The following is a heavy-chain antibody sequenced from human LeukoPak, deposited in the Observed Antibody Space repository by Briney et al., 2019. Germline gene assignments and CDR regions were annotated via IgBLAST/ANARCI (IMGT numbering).Heavy chain of an antibody. J-gene: IGHJ3*02. CDR2: IKQDGREK. CDR1: GFTFSSYE. CDR3: ARESPVPGNFAFDI. Sequence: GGSLRLSCAASGFTFSSYEMNWVRQAPGKGLEWVANIKQDGREKYYVDSVKGRFTISRDNAKNSQYLQMNSLRAEDTAVYYCARESPVPGNFAFDIWGQGTMVTVSS. V-gene: IGHV3-7*04. D-gene: IGHD3-10*02.